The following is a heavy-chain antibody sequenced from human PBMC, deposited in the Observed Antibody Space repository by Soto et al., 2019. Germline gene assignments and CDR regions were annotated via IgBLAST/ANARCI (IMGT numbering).Heavy chain of an antibody. CDR1: GGTFSSYA. CDR2: IIPIFGTA. V-gene: IGHV1-69*13. D-gene: IGHD2-2*01. Sequence: SVKVSCKASGGTFSSYAISWVRQAPGQGLKWMGGIIPIFGTANYAQKFQGRVTITADESTSTAYMELSSLRSEDTAVYYCARGRDIVVVPAAIRLGYYYYGMDVWGQGTTVTVSS. J-gene: IGHJ6*02. CDR3: ARGRDIVVVPAAIRLGYYYYGMDV.